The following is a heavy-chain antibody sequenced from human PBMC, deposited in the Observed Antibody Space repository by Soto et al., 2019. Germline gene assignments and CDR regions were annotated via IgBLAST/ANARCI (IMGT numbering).Heavy chain of an antibody. D-gene: IGHD5-18*01. CDR1: GFTFCSYA. V-gene: IGHV3-30-3*01. Sequence: PWGSLRLSCAASGFTFCSYAMHWVRQAPGKGLEWVADISYDGSNKYYADSVKGRFTISRDNSKNTLYLQMNSLRAEDTAVYYCARDPFIRPRLRIPSLWGQGTLVTVSS. J-gene: IGHJ4*02. CDR2: ISYDGSNK. CDR3: ARDPFIRPRLRIPSL.